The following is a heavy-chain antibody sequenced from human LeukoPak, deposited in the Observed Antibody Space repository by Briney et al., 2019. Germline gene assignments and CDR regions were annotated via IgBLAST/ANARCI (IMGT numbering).Heavy chain of an antibody. CDR2: IAYHGNSE. V-gene: IGHV3-30*18. Sequence: GGSLRLSCVVSGFTVSTHGMHWVRQAPGKGPEWVAMIAYHGNSEYYGDSIKGRFTISRDDSKNTLCLQMDSLRVEDTAVYHCAKDWGSSGWYNYFDPWGQGTLVTVSS. CDR3: AKDWGSSGWYNYFDP. CDR1: GFTVSTHG. J-gene: IGHJ5*02. D-gene: IGHD6-19*01.